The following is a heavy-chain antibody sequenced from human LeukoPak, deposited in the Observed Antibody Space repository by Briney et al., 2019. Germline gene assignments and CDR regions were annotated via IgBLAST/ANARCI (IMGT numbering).Heavy chain of an antibody. CDR2: ISSSSSYI. D-gene: IGHD2-2*01. CDR1: GFTFSSCS. Sequence: PGGSLRLSCAASGFTFSSCSMNWVRQAPGKGLEWVSSISSSSSYIYYADSVKGRFTVSRDNAKNSLYLQMNSLRAEDTAVYYCARVPSSTKRYYYYYMDVWGKGTTVTVSS. J-gene: IGHJ6*03. CDR3: ARVPSSTKRYYYYYMDV. V-gene: IGHV3-21*01.